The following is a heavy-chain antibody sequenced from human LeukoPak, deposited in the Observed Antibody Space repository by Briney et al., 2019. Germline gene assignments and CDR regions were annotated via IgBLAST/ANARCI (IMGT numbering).Heavy chain of an antibody. D-gene: IGHD3-9*01. CDR3: ARFLTGYYYYYYYGMDV. V-gene: IGHV3-21*01. Sequence: GGSLRLSCAASGFTFSSYSMNWVRQAPGKGLEWVSSISSSSSYMYYADSVKGRFTISRDNAKNSLYLQMNSLRAEDTAVYYCARFLTGYYYYYYYGMDVWGQGTTVTVSS. CDR2: ISSSSSYM. J-gene: IGHJ6*02. CDR1: GFTFSSYS.